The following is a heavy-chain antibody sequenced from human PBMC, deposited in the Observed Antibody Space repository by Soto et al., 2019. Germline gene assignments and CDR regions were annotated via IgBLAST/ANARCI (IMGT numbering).Heavy chain of an antibody. CDR3: AREQGGFGELLGIYYYYGMDV. CDR2: IYTSGST. V-gene: IGHV4-4*07. J-gene: IGHJ6*02. CDR1: GGSISSYY. Sequence: SETLSLTCTVSGGSISSYYWSWIRQPAGNGLEWIGRIYTSGSTNYNPSLKSRVTMSVDTSKNQFSLKLSSVTAADTAVYYCAREQGGFGELLGIYYYYGMDVWCQGTTVTVSS. D-gene: IGHD3-10*01.